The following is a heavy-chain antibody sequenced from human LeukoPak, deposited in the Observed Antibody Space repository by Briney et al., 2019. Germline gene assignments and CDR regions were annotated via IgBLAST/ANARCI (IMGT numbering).Heavy chain of an antibody. D-gene: IGHD4-17*01. V-gene: IGHV1-8*01. Sequence: GASVTVSCTASGYTFTSYDINWVRQATGQGLEWMGWMNPNSGNTGYAQKFQGRVTMTRNTSISTAYMELSSLRSEDTAVYYCARLDGDYVYYYYYGMDVWGQGTTVTVSS. CDR2: MNPNSGNT. CDR1: GYTFTSYD. CDR3: ARLDGDYVYYYYYGMDV. J-gene: IGHJ6*02.